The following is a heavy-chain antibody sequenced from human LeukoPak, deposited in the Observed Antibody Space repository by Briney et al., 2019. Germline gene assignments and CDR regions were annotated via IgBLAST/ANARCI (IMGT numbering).Heavy chain of an antibody. J-gene: IGHJ5*02. V-gene: IGHV3-64D*06. CDR1: GFTFSSYA. CDR3: VKSPRSSWTNWFDP. Sequence: GGSLRLSCSASGFTFSSYAMHWVRQTPGKGLEYVSAISSNGGSTYYADSVKGGFTISRDNSKNTLYLQMSSLRAEDTAVCYCVKSPRSSWTNWFDPWGQGTLVTVSS. CDR2: ISSNGGST. D-gene: IGHD6-13*01.